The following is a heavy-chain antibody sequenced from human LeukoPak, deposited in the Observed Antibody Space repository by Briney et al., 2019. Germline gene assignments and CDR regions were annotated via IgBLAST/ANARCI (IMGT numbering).Heavy chain of an antibody. J-gene: IGHJ4*02. CDR3: ARDRIQLWSHDY. CDR2: IKPDGSEK. CDR1: GFTFRSYG. Sequence: GGSLRLSCAASGFTFRSYGMHWVRQAPGKGLEWVANIKPDGSEKYYVDSVKGRFTISRDNAKNSLYLQMNGLRAEDTAVYYCARDRIQLWSHDYWGQGTLVTVSS. D-gene: IGHD5-18*01. V-gene: IGHV3-7*04.